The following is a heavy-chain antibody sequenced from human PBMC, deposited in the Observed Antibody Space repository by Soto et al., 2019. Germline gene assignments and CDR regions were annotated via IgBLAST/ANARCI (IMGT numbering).Heavy chain of an antibody. CDR2: ISAYNGNT. CDR1: GYTFTSYG. Sequence: QVQLVQSGAEVKKPGASVKVSCKASGYTFTSYGISWVRQAPGQGLEWMGWISAYNGNTNYAQKLQGRVTMTTDTSTSTAYMELRSLRSDDTAVYYCTREGSGSYSSYYYYYGMDVWGQGTTVTVSS. J-gene: IGHJ6*02. V-gene: IGHV1-18*01. CDR3: TREGSGSYSSYYYYYGMDV. D-gene: IGHD3-10*01.